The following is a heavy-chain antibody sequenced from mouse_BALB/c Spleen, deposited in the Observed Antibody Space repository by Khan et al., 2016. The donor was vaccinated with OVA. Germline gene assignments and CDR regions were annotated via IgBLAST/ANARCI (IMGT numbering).Heavy chain of an antibody. V-gene: IGHV2-6-1*01. CDR2: IWSDGST. Sequence: QVQLKQSGPGLVAPSQSLSITCTISGFSLTNYGVHWVRQPPGKGLEWLVVIWSDGSTTYNSALKYRLTISNDNTNSQAFLKINSLLTADTSMYFCARQPYYHYNIMDYWGQGTSVTVSS. J-gene: IGHJ4*01. CDR3: ARQPYYHYNIMDY. CDR1: GFSLTNYG. D-gene: IGHD2-10*01.